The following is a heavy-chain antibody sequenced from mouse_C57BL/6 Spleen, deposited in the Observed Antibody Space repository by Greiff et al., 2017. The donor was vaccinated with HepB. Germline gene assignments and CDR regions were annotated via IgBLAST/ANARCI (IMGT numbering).Heavy chain of an antibody. V-gene: IGHV2-6*01. CDR2: IWGVGST. CDR1: GFSFTSYG. D-gene: IGHD1-1*01. J-gene: IGHJ3*01. CDR3: ASSYYYGLGGFAY. Sequence: VQGVESGPGLVAPSQSLSITCTVSGFSFTSYGVDWVRQSPGKGLEWLGVIWGVGSTNYNSALKSRLSISKDNSKSQVFLKMNSLQTDDTAMYYCASSYYYGLGGFAYWGQGTLVTVSA.